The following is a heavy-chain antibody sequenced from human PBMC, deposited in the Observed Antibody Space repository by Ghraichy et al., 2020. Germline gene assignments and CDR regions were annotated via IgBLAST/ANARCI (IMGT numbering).Heavy chain of an antibody. Sequence: TLSLTCAASGFTLSDYSINWVRQAPGKGLEWISYITSSGKFISYADSVKGRFTVSRDNAKNTLSLQMNSLRGEDTAVYYCARASAVVRFYYYAAMDVWGQGTTVTVSS. V-gene: IGHV3-48*01. D-gene: IGHD4-23*01. J-gene: IGHJ6*02. CDR3: ARASAVVRFYYYAAMDV. CDR2: ITSSGKFI. CDR1: GFTLSDYS.